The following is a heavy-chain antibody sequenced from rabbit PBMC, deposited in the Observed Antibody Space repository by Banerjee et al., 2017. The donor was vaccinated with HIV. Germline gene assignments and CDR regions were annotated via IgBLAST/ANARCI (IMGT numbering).Heavy chain of an antibody. J-gene: IGHJ4*01. D-gene: IGHD8-1*01. CDR1: GFDFSNNYV. CDR2: IDAGSSGNT. Sequence: SGGSLKLSCKASGFDFSNNYVMCWVRQAPGKGLEWIACIDAGSSGNTYYASWAKGRFTISKPSSTTVTLQKTSLTAADKATYFCARDAAGSDYIFNLWGPGSLVTVS. V-gene: IGHV1S40*01. CDR3: ARDAAGSDYIFNL.